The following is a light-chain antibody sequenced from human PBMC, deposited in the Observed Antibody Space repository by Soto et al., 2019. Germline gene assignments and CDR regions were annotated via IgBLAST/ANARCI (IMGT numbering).Light chain of an antibody. CDR1: SSNIGNNY. V-gene: IGLV1-51*01. CDR2: DTN. CDR3: ATWDSNLSAGAV. J-gene: IGLJ7*01. Sequence: QAVVTQPPSVSAAPGQKVTISCSGSSSNIGNNYVSWYQQLPGTAPTLLIYDTNRRPPGIPDRFSGSKSGTSATLGITGLQTGDEADYYCATWDSNLSAGAVFGGGTQLTVL.